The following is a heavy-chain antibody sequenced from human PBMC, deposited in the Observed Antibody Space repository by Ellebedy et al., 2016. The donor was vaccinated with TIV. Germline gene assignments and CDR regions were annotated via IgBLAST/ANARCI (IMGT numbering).Heavy chain of an antibody. CDR3: ARDAWGRDAFDI. CDR2: IYHSGST. Sequence: SETLSLTXIVSGYSIRSGYYWGWIRQPPGKGLEWIANIYHSGSTYYNPSLRSRVTISADTSKNQISLKLRSVTAADTAVYYCARDAWGRDAFDIWGQGTMVTVSS. D-gene: IGHD7-27*01. J-gene: IGHJ3*02. CDR1: GYSIRSGYY. V-gene: IGHV4-38-2*02.